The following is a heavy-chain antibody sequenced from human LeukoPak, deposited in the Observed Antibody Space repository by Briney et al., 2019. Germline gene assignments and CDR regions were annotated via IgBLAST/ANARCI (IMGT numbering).Heavy chain of an antibody. J-gene: IGHJ4*02. V-gene: IGHV1-46*01. CDR1: GYTFTSYY. CDR3: ARDSPRVYYGSGSYYNALGY. CDR2: INPSGGST. Sequence: ASVKVSCKASGYTFTSYYMHWVRQAPGQGLEWMGIINPSGGSTSYAQKFQGRVTMTRDTSTNTVYMELSSLRSEDTTVYYCARDSPRVYYGSGSYYNALGYWGQGTLVTVSS. D-gene: IGHD3-10*01.